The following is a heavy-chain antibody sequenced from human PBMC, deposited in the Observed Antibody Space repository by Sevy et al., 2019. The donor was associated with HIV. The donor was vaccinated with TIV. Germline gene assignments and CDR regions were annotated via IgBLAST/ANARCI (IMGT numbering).Heavy chain of an antibody. V-gene: IGHV4-59*01. Sequence: SETLSLACTVSGGSFSGYYWSWIRQPPGKGLEWIGYIYDSGRTNYNASLKSRVTISVDTSKKQFSLKLNSVTAADTAVYYCARSLNHYDSSGYQMGFDYWGQGTLVTVSS. CDR2: IYDSGRT. CDR1: GGSFSGYY. J-gene: IGHJ4*02. CDR3: ARSLNHYDSSGYQMGFDY. D-gene: IGHD3-22*01.